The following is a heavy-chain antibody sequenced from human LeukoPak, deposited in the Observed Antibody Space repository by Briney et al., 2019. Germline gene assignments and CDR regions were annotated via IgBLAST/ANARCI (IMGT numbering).Heavy chain of an antibody. CDR3: ARDLDYYDSSGYYYNSAFDI. D-gene: IGHD3-22*01. CDR1: GYSISSGYY. J-gene: IGHJ3*02. Sequence: SETLSLTCTVSGYSISSGYYWGWIRQPPGKGLGWIGSIYHSGSTYYNPSLKSRVTISVDTSKNQFSLKLSSVTAADTAVYYCARDLDYYDSSGYYYNSAFDIWGQGTMVTVSS. V-gene: IGHV4-38-2*02. CDR2: IYHSGST.